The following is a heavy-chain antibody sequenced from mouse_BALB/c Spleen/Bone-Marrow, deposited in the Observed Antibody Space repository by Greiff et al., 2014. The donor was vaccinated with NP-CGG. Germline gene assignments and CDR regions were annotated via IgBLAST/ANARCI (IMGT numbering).Heavy chain of an antibody. CDR3: AREGYYYGSSTYYAMDY. D-gene: IGHD1-1*01. V-gene: IGHV1-87*01. Sequence: VQVVESGAELARPGASVKLSCKASGYTFTSYWMQWVKQRPGQGLEWIGAIYPGNDDTRYTQKFKGKATLPADKSTSTAYMQLSSLASEDSAVYYCAREGYYYGSSTYYAMDYWDQGTSVTVSS. CDR2: IYPGNDDT. J-gene: IGHJ4*01. CDR1: GYTFTSYW.